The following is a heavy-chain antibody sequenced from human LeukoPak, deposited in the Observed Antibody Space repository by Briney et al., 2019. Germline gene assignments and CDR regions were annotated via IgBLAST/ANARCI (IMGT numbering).Heavy chain of an antibody. CDR1: GFTFSTYA. V-gene: IGHV3-23*01. Sequence: PGGSLRLSCVASGFTFSTYAMSWVRQAPGKGLEWVSAISGSGGSTYYADSVKGRFTISRDNSKNTLYLQMNSLRAEDTAVYYCAKDEFYYYDSSGYYFLFDYWGQGTLVTVSS. D-gene: IGHD3-22*01. J-gene: IGHJ4*02. CDR3: AKDEFYYYDSSGYYFLFDY. CDR2: ISGSGGST.